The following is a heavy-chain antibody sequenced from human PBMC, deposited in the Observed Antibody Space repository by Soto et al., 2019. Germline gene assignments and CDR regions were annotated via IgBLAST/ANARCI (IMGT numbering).Heavy chain of an antibody. CDR1: GFTFSSYW. Sequence: GGSLRLSCAASGFTFSSYWMSWVRQAPGKGLEWVANIKQDGSEKYYVDSVKGRFTISRDNAKNSLYLQMNSLRAEDTAVYYCARDPYYDFWSGYLDYWGQGTLVTVSS. CDR2: IKQDGSEK. J-gene: IGHJ4*02. CDR3: ARDPYYDFWSGYLDY. V-gene: IGHV3-7*03. D-gene: IGHD3-3*01.